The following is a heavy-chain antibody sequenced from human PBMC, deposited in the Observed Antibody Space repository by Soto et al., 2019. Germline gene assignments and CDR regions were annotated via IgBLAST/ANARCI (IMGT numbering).Heavy chain of an antibody. CDR1: GLTYTSSA. D-gene: IGHD3-22*01. J-gene: IGHJ3*02. Sequence: AAEVSCXACGLTYTSSAMQSVQQDNGQRLEWIGWIVVGSGNTNYAQKFQERVTITRDMSTSTAYMELSSLRSEDTAVYYCAEVDSSGYPHAFDIWGQGTMVTVSS. CDR3: AEVDSSGYPHAFDI. V-gene: IGHV1-58*02. CDR2: IVVGSGNT.